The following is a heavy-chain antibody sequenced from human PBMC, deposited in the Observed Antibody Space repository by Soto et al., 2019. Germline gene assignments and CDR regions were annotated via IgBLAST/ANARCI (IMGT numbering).Heavy chain of an antibody. Sequence: PGGSLRLSCTVSGFAFNNYGINWVRQAPGQGLEWVSSISKSDYTYYSDSVKGRFTISRDNAKNSVSLQMNTLRVEDTAVYYCATEDSIIIPAVSDFWGQGTLVTVSS. J-gene: IGHJ4*02. CDR3: ATEDSIIIPAVSDF. D-gene: IGHD2-2*01. CDR2: ISKSDYT. V-gene: IGHV3-21*01. CDR1: GFAFNNYG.